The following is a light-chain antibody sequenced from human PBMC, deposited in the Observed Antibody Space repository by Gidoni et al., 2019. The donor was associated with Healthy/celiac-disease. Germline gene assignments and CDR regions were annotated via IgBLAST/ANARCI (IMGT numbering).Light chain of an antibody. CDR2: QDS. J-gene: IGLJ2*01. CDR3: QAWDSSTVV. Sequence: SDDLTQPPSVSVSPGQTATITCSGDKLGEKYACWYQQKPGQSPVLVIYQDSKRPSGIPERFSCSNSGNTATLPISGTQAMDEADYYCQAWDSSTVVFGGGTNLTVL. V-gene: IGLV3-1*01. CDR1: KLGEKY.